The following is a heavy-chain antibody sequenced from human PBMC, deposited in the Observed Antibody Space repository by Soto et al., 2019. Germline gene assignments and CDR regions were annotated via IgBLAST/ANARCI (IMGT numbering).Heavy chain of an antibody. J-gene: IGHJ4*02. D-gene: IGHD6-19*01. Sequence: ASVKVSCKASGYTFSDYYILWVRQAPGQGLEWLAWIKPSSGGTNYEEKFQDRVTVTSDTAISTTFLELSSLRSDDTAVYYCAKCRSQWLSYLHSWGQGTLVTVSS. CDR2: IKPSSGGT. CDR3: AKCRSQWLSYLHS. V-gene: IGHV1-2*02. CDR1: GYTFSDYY.